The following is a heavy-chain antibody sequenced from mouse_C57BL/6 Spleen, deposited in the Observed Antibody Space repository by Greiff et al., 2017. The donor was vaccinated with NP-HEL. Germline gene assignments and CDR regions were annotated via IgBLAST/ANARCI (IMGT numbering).Heavy chain of an antibody. CDR1: GFSLTSYG. CDR3: ARRDNYDAMDY. Sequence: VQRVESGPGLVAPSQSLSITCTVSGFSLTSYGVDWVRQSPGKGLEWLGVIWGVGSTNYNSALKSRLSISKDNSKSQVFLKMNSLQTDDTAMYYCARRDNYDAMDYWGQGTSVTVSS. J-gene: IGHJ4*01. CDR2: IWGVGST. D-gene: IGHD1-3*01. V-gene: IGHV2-6*01.